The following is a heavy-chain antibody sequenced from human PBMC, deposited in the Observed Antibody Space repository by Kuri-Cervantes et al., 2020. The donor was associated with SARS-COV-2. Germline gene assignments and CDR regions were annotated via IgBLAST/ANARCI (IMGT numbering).Heavy chain of an antibody. CDR1: GYSISSGYY. J-gene: IGHJ4*02. CDR2: IYHSGST. Sequence: SETLSLTCTVSGYSISSGYYWGWIRQPPGKGLDWIGSIYHSGSTYYNPSLKSRVTISVDTSKNQFSLKLSSVTAADTAVYYCARRSGYDLDFDYWGQGTLVTVSS. CDR3: ARRSGYDLDFDY. D-gene: IGHD5-12*01. V-gene: IGHV4-38-2*02.